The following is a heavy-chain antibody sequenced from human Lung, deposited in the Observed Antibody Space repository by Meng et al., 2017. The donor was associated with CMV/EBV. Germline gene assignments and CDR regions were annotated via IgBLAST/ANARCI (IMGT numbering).Heavy chain of an antibody. D-gene: IGHD5-12*01. CDR2: ITGSGDST. CDR1: GFTFSDFS. CDR3: AKDLATTKRGYRYVLDWFDS. V-gene: IGHV3-23*01. J-gene: IGHJ5*01. Sequence: SCVASGFTFSDFSMTWVRQAPGPGLEWVSTITGSGDSTYLADSVKGPFTNSRVNSKNTLYLQMSSLRADDTAIYYCAKDLATTKRGYRYVLDWFDSXGQGXLVTVSS.